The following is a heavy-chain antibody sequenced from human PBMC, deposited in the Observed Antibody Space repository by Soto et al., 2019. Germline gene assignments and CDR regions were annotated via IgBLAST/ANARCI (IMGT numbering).Heavy chain of an antibody. V-gene: IGHV4-31*03. D-gene: IGHD3-22*01. J-gene: IGHJ4*02. CDR2: IYYSGST. CDR1: GGSISSGGYY. CDR3: ARDSTYYYDSSGPIDY. Sequence: SETLSLTCTVSGGSISSGGYYWSWIRQHPGKGLEWIGYIYYSGSTYYNPSLKSRVTISVDTSKNQFSLKLSSVTAADTAVYYCARDSTYYYDSSGPIDYWGQGTLVTVS.